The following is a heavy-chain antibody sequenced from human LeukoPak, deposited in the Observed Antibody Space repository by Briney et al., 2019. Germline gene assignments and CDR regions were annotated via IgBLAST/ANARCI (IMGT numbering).Heavy chain of an antibody. D-gene: IGHD4-11*01. CDR2: INPDSGGT. CDR1: GNSFTGYY. CDR3: ASGYSDYADYYNYYMDV. V-gene: IGHV1-2*02. J-gene: IGHJ6*03. Sequence: GASVKVSCKASGNSFTGYYMHWVRQAPGQGLEWMGWINPDSGGTNYAQKFQGRVTMTRDTSITTAYMELSRLSSDDTALYYCASGYSDYADYYNYYMDVWGKGTTVTVSS.